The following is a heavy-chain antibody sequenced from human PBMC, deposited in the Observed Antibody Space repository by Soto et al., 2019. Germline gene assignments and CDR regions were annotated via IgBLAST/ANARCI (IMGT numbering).Heavy chain of an antibody. CDR2: IWYDGSNK. Sequence: GSLRLSCAASGFTFSSYGMHWVRQAPGKGLEWVAVIWYDGSNKYYADSVKGRFTISRDNSKNTLYLQMNNLRAEDTAVYYCARDLGIAAAGALCYYMDVWGKGTTVTVSS. CDR1: GFTFSSYG. J-gene: IGHJ6*03. CDR3: ARDLGIAAAGALCYYMDV. V-gene: IGHV3-33*01. D-gene: IGHD6-13*01.